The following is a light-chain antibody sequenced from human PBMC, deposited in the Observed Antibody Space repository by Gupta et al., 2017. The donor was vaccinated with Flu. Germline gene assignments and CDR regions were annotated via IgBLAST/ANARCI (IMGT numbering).Light chain of an antibody. CDR3: QQFGSSLYT. J-gene: IGKJ2*01. V-gene: IGKV3-20*01. Sequence: ERAPLSCRASQSVSSTYLAWYQQKPGQAPRLLIYSASTRATGIPDRFSGSGSGTDFTLTISRLEPEDFAVYYCQQFGSSLYTFGQGTNLEIK. CDR1: QSVSSTY. CDR2: SAS.